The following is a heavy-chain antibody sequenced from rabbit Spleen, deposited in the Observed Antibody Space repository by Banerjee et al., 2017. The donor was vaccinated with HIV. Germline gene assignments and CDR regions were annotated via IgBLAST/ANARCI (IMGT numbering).Heavy chain of an antibody. CDR3: ARDAGTSFSTYGMDL. CDR1: GFSFSSDYD. D-gene: IGHD8-1*01. Sequence: QSLEESGGGLVKPGASLTLTCKASGFSFSSDYDMCWVRQAPGKGLEWIACIYAGSSGSTYSASWAKGRFTISKTSSTTVTLQMTSLTAADTATYFCARDAGTSFSTYGMDLWGQGTLVT. V-gene: IGHV1S40*01. CDR2: IYAGSSGST. J-gene: IGHJ6*01.